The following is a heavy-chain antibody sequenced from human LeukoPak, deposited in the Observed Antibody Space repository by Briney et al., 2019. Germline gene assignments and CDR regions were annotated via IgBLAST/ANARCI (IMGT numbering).Heavy chain of an antibody. CDR2: ISASGAGT. D-gene: IGHD2-8*01. J-gene: IGHJ3*02. CDR3: ARGYANDAFDI. Sequence: PGGSLRLSCAASGFTFSSYAMSWVRQAPGEGLQWVSTISASGAGTYYVDSVKGRFTISRDNSKSTLYLQMNSLRAEDTAVYYCARGYANDAFDIWGQGTMVTVSS. CDR1: GFTFSSYA. V-gene: IGHV3-23*01.